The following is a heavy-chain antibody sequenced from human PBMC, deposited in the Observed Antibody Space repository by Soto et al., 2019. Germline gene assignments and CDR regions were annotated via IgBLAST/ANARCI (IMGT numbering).Heavy chain of an antibody. J-gene: IGHJ3*02. V-gene: IGHV3-23*01. CDR3: AKGADAFDI. CDR1: GGSITSSS. CDR2: ISGSGGST. Sequence: ETLSLTCAVSGGSITSSSWWSWVRQPPVKGLEWVAAISGSGGSTYYADSVKGRFTISRDNSKNTLYLQMNSLRAEDTAVYYCAKGADAFDIWGQGTMVTVSS.